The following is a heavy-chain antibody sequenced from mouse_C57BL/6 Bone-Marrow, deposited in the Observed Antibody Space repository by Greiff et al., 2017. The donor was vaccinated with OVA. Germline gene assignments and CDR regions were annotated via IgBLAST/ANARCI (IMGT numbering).Heavy chain of an antibody. CDR2: IHPNNGGT. V-gene: IGHV1-26*01. J-gene: IGHJ4*01. CDR3: ARRGDGSYAMDY. Sequence: EVQLQQSGPELVKPGASVKISCKASGYTFTDYYMNWVKQSPGKSLEWIGDIHPNNGGTSYNQKFKGKATLTVDKSSSTAYMELRSLTSEDSAVYYCARRGDGSYAMDYWGQGTSVTVSS. CDR1: GYTFTDYY. D-gene: IGHD2-3*01.